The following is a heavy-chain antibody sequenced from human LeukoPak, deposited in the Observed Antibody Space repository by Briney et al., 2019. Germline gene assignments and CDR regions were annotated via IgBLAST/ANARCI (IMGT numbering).Heavy chain of an antibody. J-gene: IGHJ6*03. V-gene: IGHV4-39*07. CDR1: ADSISSSSYY. CDR2: MYHSGST. Sequence: SETLSLTCTVSADSISSSSYYWGWLRQPPGKGLEWIGSMYHSGSTYYNPSLKSRVTVSLDTSKNQFSLKLISVTAADTAVYYCARAPANYYMDVWGKGTTVTVSS. D-gene: IGHD2-2*01. CDR3: ARAPANYYMDV.